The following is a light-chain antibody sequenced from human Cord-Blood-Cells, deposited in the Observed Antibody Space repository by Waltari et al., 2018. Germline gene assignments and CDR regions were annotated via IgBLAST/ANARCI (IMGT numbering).Light chain of an antibody. V-gene: IGLV1-40*01. Sequence: QAVLTQPPSVSGAPGQRVTISCTGTSSNIGAGSDVHWYQQLPGSAPNLLIYGTSNRPSGVPDRLSVSKAGPSASLAIAGLQAEDEADYYCQSYDSSLSGYVFGTGTKVTV. CDR2: GTS. CDR3: QSYDSSLSGYV. CDR1: SSNIGAGSD. J-gene: IGLJ1*01.